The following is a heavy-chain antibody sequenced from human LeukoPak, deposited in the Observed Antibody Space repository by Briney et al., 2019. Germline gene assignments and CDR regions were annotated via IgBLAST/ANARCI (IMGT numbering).Heavy chain of an antibody. V-gene: IGHV3-53*01. Sequence: PGGSLRLSCAASGFTVSSSYMGWVRQAPGKGLECVSVIGNDGRTYYADSVKGRFTISRDISKNMLYLQVNSLRDDDTAVYFCARDDTSGGYYEFGYWGQGALVIVSS. CDR3: ARDDTSGGYYEFGY. J-gene: IGHJ4*02. CDR1: GFTVSSSY. D-gene: IGHD6-19*01. CDR2: IGNDGRT.